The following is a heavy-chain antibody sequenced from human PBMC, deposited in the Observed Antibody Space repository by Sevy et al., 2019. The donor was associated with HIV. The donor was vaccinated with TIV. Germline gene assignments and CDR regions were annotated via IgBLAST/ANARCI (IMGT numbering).Heavy chain of an antibody. CDR1: GFTFSTST. CDR2: MTSSGSYI. CDR3: VRDGWNY. J-gene: IGHJ4*02. D-gene: IGHD2-15*01. Sequence: GGSLRLSCAASGFTFSTSTMNWVRQAPGKGLEWVSLMTSSGSYILYAHSVKGRFTISRDNAKNSVFLQMKSLRVEDTAGYYCVRDGWNYWGQGTLVTVSS. V-gene: IGHV3-21*01.